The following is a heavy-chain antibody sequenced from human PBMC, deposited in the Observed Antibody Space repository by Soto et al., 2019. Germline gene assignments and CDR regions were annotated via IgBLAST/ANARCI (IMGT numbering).Heavy chain of an antibody. CDR3: AIDTYYHDRSGYYIFDY. D-gene: IGHD3-22*01. J-gene: IGHJ4*02. CDR1: GFTFSSYG. CDR2: ISYDGSNE. V-gene: IGHV3-30*03. Sequence: GGSLRLSCAVSGFTFSSYGMHWVRQAPGKGLEWVAHISYDGSNEHYVDSVKGRFTISRDNSKNTLYLQMNSLRAEDTAVYYFAIDTYYHDRSGYYIFDYGGQGTLVTVSS.